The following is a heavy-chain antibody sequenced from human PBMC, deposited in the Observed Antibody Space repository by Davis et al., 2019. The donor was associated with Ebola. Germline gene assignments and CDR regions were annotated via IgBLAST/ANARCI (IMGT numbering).Heavy chain of an antibody. CDR2: INPSGGST. Sequence: SVTVPCKASRYTFPRYYMHWVRQAPAQGLEWMGIINPSGGSTSYAQTSQGRVTMTRDTSTSTVYMELSSLRSEDTAVYCCAREMATNLFNYGMDVWGKGTTVTVSS. D-gene: IGHD5-24*01. CDR1: RYTFPRYY. V-gene: IGHV1-46*01. CDR3: AREMATNLFNYGMDV. J-gene: IGHJ6*04.